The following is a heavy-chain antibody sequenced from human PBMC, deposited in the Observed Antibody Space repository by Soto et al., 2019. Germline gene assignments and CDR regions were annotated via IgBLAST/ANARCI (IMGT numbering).Heavy chain of an antibody. Sequence: QLQLQESGSGLVKPSQTLSLTCGVSGGSIYSGDYAWSWIRQPPGKGLEWMGYIYHSGSTYYNPSLKSRVTILIDRSKNQFSLKLSSVTAADTAVYYCAGIRIAAAGGGLDVWGQGTTVTVSS. V-gene: IGHV4-30-2*01. CDR2: IYHSGST. J-gene: IGHJ6*02. CDR3: AGIRIAAAGGGLDV. D-gene: IGHD6-13*01. CDR1: GGSIYSGDYA.